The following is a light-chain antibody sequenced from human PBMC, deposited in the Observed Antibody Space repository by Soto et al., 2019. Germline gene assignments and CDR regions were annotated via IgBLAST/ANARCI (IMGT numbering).Light chain of an antibody. J-gene: IGKJ4*01. CDR3: QQRSNWPH. CDR1: QGVSSY. V-gene: IGKV3D-11*01. CDR2: DAS. Sequence: EIVLTQSPATLSLSPGERATLSCRASQGVSSYLAWYQQKPGQAPRLLIYDASNRATGIPARFSGSGPGTDFTLTISSLEPEDFAVYYCQQRSNWPHFGGGTKVEMK.